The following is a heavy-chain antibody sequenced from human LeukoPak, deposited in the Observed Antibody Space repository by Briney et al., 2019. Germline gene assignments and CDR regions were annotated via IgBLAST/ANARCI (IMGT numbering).Heavy chain of an antibody. D-gene: IGHD5-18*01. CDR1: GFTFSSYW. CDR2: IKQDRSEK. J-gene: IGHJ4*02. V-gene: IGHV3-7*01. CDR3: ARDRRGDSYGPLDS. Sequence: GGSLRLSCAASGFTFSSYWMSWVRQAPGKGLEWVASIKQDRSEKYYVDSVKGRFTISRDNAKNSLYLQMNSLTAEDTALYYCARDRRGDSYGPLDSWGQGTLVTVSS.